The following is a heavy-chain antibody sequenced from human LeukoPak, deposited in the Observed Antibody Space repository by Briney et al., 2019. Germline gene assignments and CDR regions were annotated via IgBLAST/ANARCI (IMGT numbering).Heavy chain of an antibody. CDR1: GFIFGRYA. D-gene: IGHD3-10*01. Sequence: GGSLRLSCAASGFIFGRYAMHWVRQAPGKGLEWVSSISSSSSYIYYADSVKGRFTISRDNAKNSLYLQMNSLRAEDTAVYYCARDYGSGSYYRDYFDYWGQGTLVTVSS. CDR2: ISSSSSYI. V-gene: IGHV3-21*01. CDR3: ARDYGSGSYYRDYFDY. J-gene: IGHJ4*02.